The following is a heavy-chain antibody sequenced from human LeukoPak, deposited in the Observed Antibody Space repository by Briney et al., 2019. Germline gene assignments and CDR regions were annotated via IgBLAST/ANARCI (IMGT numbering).Heavy chain of an antibody. D-gene: IGHD2-8*02. J-gene: IGHJ4*02. V-gene: IGHV3-23*01. Sequence: GGSLRLSCGASGFTFSSYSMNWVRQAPGKGLEWVSSIFPSGGEIHYADSVRGRFTISRDNSKSTLSLQMNSLRAEDTAIYYCATYRQVLLPFESWGQGTLVTVSS. CDR2: IFPSGGEI. CDR3: ATYRQVLLPFES. CDR1: GFTFSSYS.